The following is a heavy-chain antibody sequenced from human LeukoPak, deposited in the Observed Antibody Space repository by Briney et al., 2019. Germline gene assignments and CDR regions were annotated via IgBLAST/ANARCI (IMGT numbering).Heavy chain of an antibody. Sequence: VASVKVSCKVYGYTLTELSMHWVRQAPGKGLEWMGGFDPEDGETIYAQKFQGRVTMTEDTSTDTAYMELSSLRSEDTAVYYCATGRTYYYDSSGYPRVDYWGQGTLVTVSS. CDR3: ATGRTYYYDSSGYPRVDY. CDR2: FDPEDGET. CDR1: GYTLTELS. D-gene: IGHD3-22*01. J-gene: IGHJ4*02. V-gene: IGHV1-24*01.